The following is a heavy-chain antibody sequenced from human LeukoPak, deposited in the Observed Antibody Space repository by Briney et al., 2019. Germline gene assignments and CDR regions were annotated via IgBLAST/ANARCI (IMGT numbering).Heavy chain of an antibody. Sequence: KPGGSLGLSCAASGFTFSSYSMTWVRQAPGKGLKWVSTISSSGIYTYYADSVKGRFTISRDDAKNSLYLQMNSLRAEDTAVYYCASLHYYDSSGRDYWGQGTLVTVSS. V-gene: IGHV3-21*01. CDR3: ASLHYYDSSGRDY. J-gene: IGHJ4*02. CDR1: GFTFSSYS. D-gene: IGHD3-22*01. CDR2: ISSSGIYT.